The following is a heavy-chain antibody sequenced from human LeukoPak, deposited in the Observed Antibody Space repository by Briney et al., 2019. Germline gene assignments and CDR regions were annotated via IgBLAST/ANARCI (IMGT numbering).Heavy chain of an antibody. Sequence: ASVKVSCKASGYTFTSYDINWVRQATGQGLEWMGWMNPNSGNTGYAQKFQGRVTMTRNTSISTAYMELSNLRSEDTAVYYCATIHPETAITMVRGDYYYYMDVWGKGTTVTVSS. CDR2: MNPNSGNT. CDR3: ATIHPETAITMVRGDYYYYMDV. J-gene: IGHJ6*03. V-gene: IGHV1-8*01. D-gene: IGHD3-10*01. CDR1: GYTFTSYD.